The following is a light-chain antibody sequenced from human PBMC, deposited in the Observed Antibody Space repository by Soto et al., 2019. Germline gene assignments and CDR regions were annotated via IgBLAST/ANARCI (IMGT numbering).Light chain of an antibody. CDR3: QQYGSSLPT. Sequence: VLSLSXATLSFSETEXXXXXXXASQSVRSNLARFKQKXGQAPRLLIYGVSXRATGIPDRFSGSGSGTDFTLTISRLEPEDFTVYYCQQYGSSLPTSGERTKADIK. V-gene: IGKV3-20*01. CDR1: QSVRSN. CDR2: GVS. J-gene: IGKJ4*02.